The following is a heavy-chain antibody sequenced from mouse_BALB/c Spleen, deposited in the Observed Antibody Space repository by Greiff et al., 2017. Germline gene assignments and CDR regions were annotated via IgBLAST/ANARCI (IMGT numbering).Heavy chain of an antibody. D-gene: IGHD1-1*01. CDR3: ADYYGSCPLAY. Sequence: EVKLQQSGAELVKPGASVKLSCTASGFNIKDTYMHWVKQRPEQGLEWIGRIDPANGNTKYDPKFQGKATITADTSSNTAYLQLSSLTSEDTAVYYCADYYGSCPLAYWGQGTLVTVSA. V-gene: IGHV14-3*02. CDR1: GFNIKDTY. J-gene: IGHJ3*01. CDR2: IDPANGNT.